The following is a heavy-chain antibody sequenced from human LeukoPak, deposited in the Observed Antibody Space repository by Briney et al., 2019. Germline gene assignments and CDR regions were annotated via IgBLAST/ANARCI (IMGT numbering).Heavy chain of an antibody. CDR2: IIPIFGTA. V-gene: IGHV1-69*13. J-gene: IGHJ6*02. D-gene: IGHD3-22*01. CDR3: ARNYDSSGYYQDCYYGMDV. CDR1: GGTFSSYA. Sequence: SVKVSCKASGGTFSSYAISWVRQAPGQGLEWMGGIIPIFGTANYAQKFQGRVTITADESTSTAYMELSSLRSEDTAVYYCARNYDSSGYYQDCYYGMDVWGQGTTVTVSS.